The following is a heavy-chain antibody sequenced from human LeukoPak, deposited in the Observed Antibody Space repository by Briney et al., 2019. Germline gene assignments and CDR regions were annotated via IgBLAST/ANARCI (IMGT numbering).Heavy chain of an antibody. CDR3: ARDRLYSSSWPLDY. CDR2: IYYSGST. Sequence: SETLSLTCTVSGGSISNNYWSWIRQPPGKGLEWIGNIYYSGSTNYNPSLRSRVIISVDTSKNQFSLKLSSVTAADTAVYYCARDRLYSSSWPLDYWGQGSLVTVSS. V-gene: IGHV4-59*01. J-gene: IGHJ4*02. D-gene: IGHD6-13*01. CDR1: GGSISNNY.